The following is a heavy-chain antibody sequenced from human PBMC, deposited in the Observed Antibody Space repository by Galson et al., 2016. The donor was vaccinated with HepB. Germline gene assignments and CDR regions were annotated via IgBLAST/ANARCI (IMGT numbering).Heavy chain of an antibody. D-gene: IGHD2/OR15-2a*01. CDR1: GYTFRNYG. Sequence: SVKVSCKASGYTFRNYGISWVRQAPGQGLEWMGWISAYDGPNYAQKFRGRVTITTDTSTSMAYMELRSLRSDDTAVYYCARDLEHCDTTTCDEDCFDYWGQGTLVVVSS. CDR3: ARDLEHCDTTTCDEDCFDY. CDR2: ISAYDGP. J-gene: IGHJ4*02. V-gene: IGHV1-18*01.